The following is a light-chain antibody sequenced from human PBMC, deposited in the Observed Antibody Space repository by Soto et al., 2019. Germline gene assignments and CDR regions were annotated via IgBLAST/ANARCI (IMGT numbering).Light chain of an antibody. V-gene: IGLV2-14*01. J-gene: IGLJ2*01. CDR1: SSDIGGYNY. CDR2: EVS. CDR3: SSYTSSSTLDVV. Sequence: QSALTQPASVSGSPGQSITISCTGTSSDIGGYNYVSWYQQHPGKVPKFMIYEVSNRPSGVSNRFSGSKSGNTASLTISGLQAEDEADYYCSSYTSSSTLDVVFGGGTKLTVL.